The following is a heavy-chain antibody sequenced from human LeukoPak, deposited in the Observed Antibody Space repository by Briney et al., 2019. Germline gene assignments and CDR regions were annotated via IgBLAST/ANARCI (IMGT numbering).Heavy chain of an antibody. Sequence: GASVKVSCKASGYTFTGYYMHWVRQAPGQGLEWMGWINPNSGGTNYAQKFQGRVTMTRDTSISTAYMELSRLRSDDTAVYYCARDNGSGSYLFDYWGQGTLVTVPS. CDR2: INPNSGGT. D-gene: IGHD3-10*01. J-gene: IGHJ4*02. CDR1: GYTFTGYY. CDR3: ARDNGSGSYLFDY. V-gene: IGHV1-2*02.